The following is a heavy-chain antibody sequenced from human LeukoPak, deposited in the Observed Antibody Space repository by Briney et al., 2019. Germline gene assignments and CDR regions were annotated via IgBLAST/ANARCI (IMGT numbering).Heavy chain of an antibody. D-gene: IGHD2-2*01. CDR1: GYTFTGYY. Sequence: ASVKVSCKASGYTFTGYYMHWVRQAPGQGLEWMGWINPNSGGTNCAQKFQGRVTMTRDTSISTAYMELSRLRSDDTAVYYCARDATRGYQLLLGWFDPWGQGTLVTVSS. CDR3: ARDATRGYQLLLGWFDP. V-gene: IGHV1-2*02. J-gene: IGHJ5*02. CDR2: INPNSGGT.